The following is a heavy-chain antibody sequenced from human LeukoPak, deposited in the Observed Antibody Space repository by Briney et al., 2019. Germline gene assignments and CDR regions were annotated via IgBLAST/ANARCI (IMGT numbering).Heavy chain of an antibody. J-gene: IGHJ4*02. CDR2: IKQDGSEK. CDR3: VLSGYCSGGSCYRDGYYFDY. V-gene: IGHV3-7*01. Sequence: GGSLRLSCAASGFTFSSYWMSWVRQAPGKGLEWVANIKQDGSEKYYVDSVKGRFTISRDNAKNSLYLQMNSLRAEDTAVYYCVLSGYCSGGSCYRDGYYFDYWGQGTLVTVSS. D-gene: IGHD2-15*01. CDR1: GFTFSSYW.